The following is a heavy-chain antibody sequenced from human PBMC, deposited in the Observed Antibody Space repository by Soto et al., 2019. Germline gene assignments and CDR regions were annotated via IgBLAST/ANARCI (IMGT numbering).Heavy chain of an antibody. J-gene: IGHJ4*02. CDR2: VYYSGTT. CDR1: GGSTSSSSYY. V-gene: IGHV4-39*01. Sequence: PSETLSLTCTVSGGSTSSSSYYWAWVRQPPGKGLEWIGSVYYSGTTYYNPSLKSRVTISEDTSKNQFSLRLSSVTAADTAVFYCARLIHCKTTSCYFDYWGPGTLVTVSS. D-gene: IGHD2-2*01. CDR3: ARLIHCKTTSCYFDY.